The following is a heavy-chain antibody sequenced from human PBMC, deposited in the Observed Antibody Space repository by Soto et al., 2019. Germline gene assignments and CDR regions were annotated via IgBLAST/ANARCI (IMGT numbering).Heavy chain of an antibody. D-gene: IGHD4-4*01. V-gene: IGHV3-23*01. Sequence: EVQLLESGGGLVQPGGSLRLSCAASGFTFNAYAMAWVRQAPGKGLEWVSAIGGSGGNRYYADSVRGRFTISRDNSKDTVNMKMNSQRVEDTAVYYCARVASDYINSVDNWGQGILVTVSS. CDR1: GFTFNAYA. CDR2: IGGSGGNR. CDR3: ARVASDYINSVDN. J-gene: IGHJ4*02.